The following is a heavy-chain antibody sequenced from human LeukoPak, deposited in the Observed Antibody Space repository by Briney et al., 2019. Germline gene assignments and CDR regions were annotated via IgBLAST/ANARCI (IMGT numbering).Heavy chain of an antibody. CDR3: ARPTGSGSYGGIFDY. D-gene: IGHD1-26*01. CDR1: GLTFSSYS. CDR2: ISSSSSTI. J-gene: IGHJ4*02. V-gene: IGHV3-48*01. Sequence: GGSLRLSCAASGLTFSSYSMNWVRQAPGKGLEWVSYISSSSSTIYYADSVKGRFTISRDNAKNSLYLQMNSLRAEDTAVYYCARPTGSGSYGGIFDYWGQGTLVTVSS.